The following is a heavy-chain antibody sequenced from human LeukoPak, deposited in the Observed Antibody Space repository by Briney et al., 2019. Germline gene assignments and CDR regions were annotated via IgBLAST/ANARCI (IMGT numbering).Heavy chain of an antibody. Sequence: GGFLRLSCAASGFTFSSYAMSWVRQAPGKGLEWVSAISGSGGSTYYADSVKGRFTISRDNSKNTLYLQMNSLRAEDTAVYYCARVVVVPAAMGYFDYWGQGTLVTVSS. CDR1: GFTFSSYA. CDR3: ARVVVVPAAMGYFDY. CDR2: ISGSGGST. D-gene: IGHD2-2*01. J-gene: IGHJ4*02. V-gene: IGHV3-23*01.